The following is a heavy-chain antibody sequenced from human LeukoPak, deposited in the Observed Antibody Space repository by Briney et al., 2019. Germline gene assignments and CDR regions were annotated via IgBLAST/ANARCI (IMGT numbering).Heavy chain of an antibody. Sequence: GASVKVSCKTSGYTFTSYGINWVRQAPGQGLEWMGRISAHNGNANYAQKFQGRVTMTTDTLATTAYMELRSLRSDDTAVYYCASPWGDYGDVGAFDIWGQGIMDTVSS. CDR3: ASPWGDYGDVGAFDI. V-gene: IGHV1-18*01. D-gene: IGHD4-17*01. CDR1: GYTFTSYG. J-gene: IGHJ3*02. CDR2: ISAHNGNA.